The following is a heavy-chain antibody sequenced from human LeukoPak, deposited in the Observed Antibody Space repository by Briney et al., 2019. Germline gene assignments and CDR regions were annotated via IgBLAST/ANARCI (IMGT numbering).Heavy chain of an antibody. CDR1: GFTVSSNY. CDR3: AREPLGIPPFGY. D-gene: IGHD1-14*01. J-gene: IGHJ4*02. Sequence: GGSLRLSCAASGFTVSSNYMSWVRQAPGEGLEWVSVIYSGGSTYYADSVKGRFTISRDNSKNTLYLQMNSLRAEDTAVYYCAREPLGIPPFGYWGQGTLVTVSS. V-gene: IGHV3-66*02. CDR2: IYSGGST.